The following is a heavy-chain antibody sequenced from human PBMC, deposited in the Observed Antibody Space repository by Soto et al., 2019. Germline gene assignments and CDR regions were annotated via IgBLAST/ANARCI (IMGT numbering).Heavy chain of an antibody. J-gene: IGHJ6*02. CDR3: ARAQDIVVVPAAPGGVSGMDV. Sequence: QVQLVQSGAEVKKPGSSVKVSCKASGGTFSSYAISWVRQAPGQGLEWMGGIIPIFGTANYAQKFQGRVTITADESTSTAYRELSSLRSEDTAVYYCARAQDIVVVPAAPGGVSGMDVWGQGTTVTVSS. V-gene: IGHV1-69*01. CDR1: GGTFSSYA. D-gene: IGHD2-2*01. CDR2: IIPIFGTA.